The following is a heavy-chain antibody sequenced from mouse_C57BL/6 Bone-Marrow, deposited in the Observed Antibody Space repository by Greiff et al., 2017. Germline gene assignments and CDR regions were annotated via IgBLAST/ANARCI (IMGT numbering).Heavy chain of an antibody. CDR1: GYTFTDYY. CDR3: ARRGPDYWDYFFDY. V-gene: IGHV1-19*01. Sequence: VQLQQSGPVLVKPGASVKMSCKASGYTFTDYYMNWVKQSPGKSLEWIGVINPYNGGTSYNQKFKGKATLTVDKSSSTAYMELNSLTSEDSAVYYCARRGPDYWDYFFDYWGQGTTLTVSS. D-gene: IGHD1-1*02. J-gene: IGHJ2*01. CDR2: INPYNGGT.